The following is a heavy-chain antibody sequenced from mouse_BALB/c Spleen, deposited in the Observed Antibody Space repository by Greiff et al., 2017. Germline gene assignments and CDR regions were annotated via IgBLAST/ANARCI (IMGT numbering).Heavy chain of an antibody. J-gene: IGHJ3*01. CDR3: AREGFAY. Sequence: QVQLKQPGAELVKPGASVKMSCKASGYTFTSYNMHWVKQTPGQGLEWIGAIYPGNGDTSYNQKFKGKATLTADKSSSTAYMQLSSLTSEDSAVYYCAREGFAYWGQGTLVTVSA. CDR1: GYTFTSYN. V-gene: IGHV1-12*01. CDR2: IYPGNGDT.